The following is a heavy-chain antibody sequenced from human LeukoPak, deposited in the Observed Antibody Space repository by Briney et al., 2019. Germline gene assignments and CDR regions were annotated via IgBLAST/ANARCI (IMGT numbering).Heavy chain of an antibody. J-gene: IGHJ4*02. Sequence: SETLSLTCIVSGDSVSSSRYYWGWIRQPPGRGRVWIGSIYYSGTTFYNPSLKSRVTISVHTSKNQFSMKLTSVTAADTAVYFCARQDYDFWSGYYDYWGQGTLVTVSS. D-gene: IGHD3-3*01. CDR1: GDSVSSSRYY. CDR3: ARQDYDFWSGYYDY. CDR2: IYYSGTT. V-gene: IGHV4-39*01.